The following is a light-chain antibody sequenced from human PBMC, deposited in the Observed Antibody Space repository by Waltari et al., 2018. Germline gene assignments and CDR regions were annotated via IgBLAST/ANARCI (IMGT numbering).Light chain of an antibody. J-gene: IGKJ1*01. V-gene: IGKV1-39*01. Sequence: IQLTQSPSSLSASVGDRVTITCRASQTVGYYLNWYQQKPGGAPDLVIYAASTLQSGVPARFSGSGSGTDFTLTISSLLPEDSATYYCQQSYSTPRTFGQGTKVEIK. CDR2: AAS. CDR3: QQSYSTPRT. CDR1: QTVGYY.